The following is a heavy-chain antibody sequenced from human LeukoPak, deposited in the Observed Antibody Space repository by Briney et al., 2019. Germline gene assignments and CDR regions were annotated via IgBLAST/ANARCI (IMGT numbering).Heavy chain of an antibody. J-gene: IGHJ5*02. CDR1: GYTFTSYA. CDR2: INARNGNT. D-gene: IGHD2-15*01. V-gene: IGHV1-3*01. CDR3: ARRVVVSDDIGGWFAL. Sequence: GASVKVSCKASGYTFTSYAMHWVRLAPGQRLEWMGWINARNGNTKYSQKFQGRVTITGDTSASTAYMELSSVRSADTAVYYCARRVVVSDDIGGWFALWGQGTLVTVSS.